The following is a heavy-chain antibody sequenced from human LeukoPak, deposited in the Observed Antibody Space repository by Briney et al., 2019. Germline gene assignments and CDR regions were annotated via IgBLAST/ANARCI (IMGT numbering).Heavy chain of an antibody. CDR2: IYYSGST. D-gene: IGHD1-14*01. CDR3: ARDQTATHYFDY. Sequence: SETLSLTCTVSGGSISSGGYYWSWIRRHPGKGLEWIGYIYYSGSTYYNPSLKRRVTISVDTSKNQFSLKLSSATAADTAVYYCARDQTATHYFDYWGQGTLVTVSS. V-gene: IGHV4-31*03. CDR1: GGSISSGGYY. J-gene: IGHJ4*02.